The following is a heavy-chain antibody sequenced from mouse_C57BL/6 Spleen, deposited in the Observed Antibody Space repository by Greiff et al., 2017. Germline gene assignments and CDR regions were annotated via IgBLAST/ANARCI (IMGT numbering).Heavy chain of an antibody. CDR1: GFNIKNTY. D-gene: IGHD2-5*01. CDR2: IDSANGNT. V-gene: IGHV14-3*01. J-gene: IGHJ3*01. Sequence: EVQLQQSVAELVRPGASVKLSCTASGFNIKNTYMHRVKQRPEQGLEWIGRIDSANGNTKYAPKFQGKATIIADTSSSTAYLQLSSLTSEDTAIYYCAAYYSTPAWFAYWGQGTLVTVSA. CDR3: AAYYSTPAWFAY.